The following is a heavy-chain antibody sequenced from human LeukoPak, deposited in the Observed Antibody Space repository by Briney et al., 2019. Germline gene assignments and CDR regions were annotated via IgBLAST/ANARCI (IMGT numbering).Heavy chain of an antibody. CDR3: AKLTNVAATGTFDY. J-gene: IGHJ4*02. Sequence: GGSLRLSCAGSGFTFSSYAMSWVRQAPGKGLEWVSVISGSSGSTYYAASVKGRFTISRDNSKNTLYLQMNSLRAEDTAVYFCAKLTNVAATGTFDYWGQGALVTVSS. D-gene: IGHD6-13*01. CDR2: ISGSSGST. CDR1: GFTFSSYA. V-gene: IGHV3-23*01.